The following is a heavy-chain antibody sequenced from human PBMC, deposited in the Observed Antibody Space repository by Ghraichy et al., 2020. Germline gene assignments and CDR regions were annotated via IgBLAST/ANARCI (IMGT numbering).Heavy chain of an antibody. D-gene: IGHD4-17*01. CDR3: ARELDYAIDY. J-gene: IGHJ4*02. V-gene: IGHV3-53*01. CDR1: GFTVSSNY. CDR2: IYSGGST. Sequence: GESMNISCAASGFTVSSNYMSWVRQAPGKGLEWVSVIYSGGSTYYADSVKGRFTISRDNSKNTLYLQMNSLRAEDTAVYYCARELDYAIDYWGQGTLVTVSS.